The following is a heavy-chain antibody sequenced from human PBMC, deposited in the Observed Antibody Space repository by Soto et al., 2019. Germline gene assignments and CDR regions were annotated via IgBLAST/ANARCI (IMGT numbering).Heavy chain of an antibody. CDR2: IIPIFGTA. CDR3: ARDQGQTGVVIIHYYYYGMDV. J-gene: IGHJ6*02. V-gene: IGHV1-69*13. Sequence: ASVKVSCKASGGTFSSYAISWVRQAPGQGLEWMGGIIPIFGTANYAQKFQGRVTITADESTSTAYMELSSLRSEDTAVYYCARDQGQTGVVIIHYYYYGMDVWGQGTTVTVSS. D-gene: IGHD3-3*01. CDR1: GGTFSSYA.